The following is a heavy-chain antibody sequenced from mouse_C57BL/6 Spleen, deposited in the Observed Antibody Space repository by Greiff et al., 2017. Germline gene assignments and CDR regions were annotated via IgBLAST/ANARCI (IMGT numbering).Heavy chain of an antibody. CDR2: ISYDGSN. V-gene: IGHV3-6*01. D-gene: IGHD2-1*01. CDR3: AREDYYDYDAMDY. CDR1: GYSITSGYY. Sequence: DVQLQESGPGLVKPSQSLSLTCSVTGYSITSGYYWNWIRQFPGNKLEWMGYISYDGSNNYNPSLKNRISITRDTSKNQFFLKLNSVTTEDTATYYCAREDYYDYDAMDYWGQGTSVTVSS. J-gene: IGHJ4*01.